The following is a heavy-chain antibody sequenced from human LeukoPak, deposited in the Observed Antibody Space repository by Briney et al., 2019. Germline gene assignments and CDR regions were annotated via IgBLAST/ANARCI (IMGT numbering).Heavy chain of an antibody. CDR1: GFTFSSYA. CDR2: ISGSGGST. J-gene: IGHJ4*02. D-gene: IGHD3-9*01. V-gene: IGHV3-23*01. Sequence: GGSLRLSCAASGFTFSSYAMSWVRQAPGKGLEWVSAISGSGGSTYYADSVKGRFTISRDNSKNTLYLQMNSLRAEDTAVYYCAKWALGGRYFDRLSLEGYWGQGTLVTVSP. CDR3: AKWALGGRYFDRLSLEGY.